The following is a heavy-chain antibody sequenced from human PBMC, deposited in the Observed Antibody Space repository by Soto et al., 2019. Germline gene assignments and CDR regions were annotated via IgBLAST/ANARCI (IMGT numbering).Heavy chain of an antibody. CDR1: GYKFTSHW. J-gene: IGHJ6*02. CDR2: VYPDDSAT. Sequence: ESLKISCEGFGYKFTSHWIGWVRQMPEKGLEWMGIVYPDDSATTFSPAFQGQVSILADKSINTAFLQWSSLNTSDNAMYYCVRGAAGGAMDVWGQGTTVTVSS. CDR3: VRGAAGGAMDV. D-gene: IGHD1-26*01. V-gene: IGHV5-51*01.